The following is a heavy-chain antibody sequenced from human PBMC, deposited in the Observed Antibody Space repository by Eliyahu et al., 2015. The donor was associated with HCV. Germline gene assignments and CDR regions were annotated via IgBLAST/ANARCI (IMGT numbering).Heavy chain of an antibody. Sequence: QVQLQQWGAGLLKPSETLSLTCAVXXGXFSGYYWSWIRQPPGXGLEWIGEINHSGSTXXXPSXKSRVTISVDTSKNQFSLKLSSVTAADTAVYYCARGRRYQLLFNWFDPWGQGTLVTVSS. CDR2: INHSGST. CDR1: XGXFSGYY. CDR3: ARGRRYQLLFNWFDP. D-gene: IGHD2-2*01. V-gene: IGHV4-34*01. J-gene: IGHJ5*02.